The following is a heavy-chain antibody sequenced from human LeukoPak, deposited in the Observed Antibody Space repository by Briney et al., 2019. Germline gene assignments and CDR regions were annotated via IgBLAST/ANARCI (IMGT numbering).Heavy chain of an antibody. CDR3: TRLRFLEWLFPDY. V-gene: IGHV3-49*04. CDR2: TRSKAYGGTT. J-gene: IGHJ4*02. Sequence: PGLSLRLSCTASGFIYGDYAMSWARQAPGGGREGVGFTRSKAYGGTTEYAASVKGRFTISRDDSKSIAYLQMNSLKTEDTAVYYCTRLRFLEWLFPDYWGQGTLVTVCS. D-gene: IGHD3-3*01. CDR1: GFIYGDYA.